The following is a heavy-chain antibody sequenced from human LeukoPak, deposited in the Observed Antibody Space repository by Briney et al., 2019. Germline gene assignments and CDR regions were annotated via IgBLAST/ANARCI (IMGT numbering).Heavy chain of an antibody. D-gene: IGHD3-10*01. Sequence: PGGSLRLSCAASGLTVSSNYMSWVRQAPGKGLEWVSIIYSDGRTFYADSVRGRFTISRDNSKNTLYLQMGFLRAEDRAVYYCARLRDSVAFDVWGQGTMVTVSS. CDR1: GLTVSSNY. V-gene: IGHV3-53*01. CDR3: ARLRDSVAFDV. CDR2: IYSDGRT. J-gene: IGHJ3*01.